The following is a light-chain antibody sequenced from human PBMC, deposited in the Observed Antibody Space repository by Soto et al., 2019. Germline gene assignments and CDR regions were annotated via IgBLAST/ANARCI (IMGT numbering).Light chain of an antibody. CDR2: GVS. Sequence: QSALTQPASVSGSPGQSITISCTGTSSDVGGYNYVSWYQQHPGKAHQLIIYGVSNRPSGVSNRFSGSKSGNTASLTISGLQAEDEADYHCSSYTNSPFYVFGSGTKVTVL. CDR3: SSYTNSPFYV. CDR1: SSDVGGYNY. J-gene: IGLJ1*01. V-gene: IGLV2-14*01.